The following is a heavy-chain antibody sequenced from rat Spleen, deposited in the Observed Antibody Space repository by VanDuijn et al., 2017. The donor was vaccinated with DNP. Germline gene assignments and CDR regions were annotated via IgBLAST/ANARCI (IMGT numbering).Heavy chain of an antibody. J-gene: IGHJ2*01. D-gene: IGHD4-3*01. V-gene: IGHV5-20*01. CDR1: GFTFSNYY. Sequence: EVHLVESGGGLVQPGRSLKLSCAASGFTFSNYYMAWVRQAPTKGLEWVASISYDGGTAYYRHSVKGRFTISRDNAKSSLFLQMDSLRSEDTATYYCSTRNSGYGGYFDYWGQGVMVTVSS. CDR2: ISYDGGTA. CDR3: STRNSGYGGYFDY.